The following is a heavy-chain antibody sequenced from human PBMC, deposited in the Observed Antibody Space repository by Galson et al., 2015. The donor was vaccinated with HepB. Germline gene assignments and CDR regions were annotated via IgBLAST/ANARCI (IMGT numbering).Heavy chain of an antibody. D-gene: IGHD5-12*01. CDR3: ARGGYDLENFDY. CDR1: GDSVSSNTAA. V-gene: IGHV6-1*01. Sequence: CAISGDSVSSNTAAWNWIRQSPSRGLEWLGRTYYRSKWYNDYAVSVKSRITINPDTSKNQFSLQLNSVTPEDTAVYYCARGGYDLENFDYWGQGTLVTVSS. J-gene: IGHJ4*02. CDR2: TYYRSKWYN.